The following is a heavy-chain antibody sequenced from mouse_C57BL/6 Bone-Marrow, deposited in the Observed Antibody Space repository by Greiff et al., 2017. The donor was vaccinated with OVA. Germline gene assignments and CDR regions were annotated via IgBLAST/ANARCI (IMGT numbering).Heavy chain of an antibody. CDR1: GYTFTSYW. D-gene: IGHD2-3*01. Sequence: VKLQQPGAELVKPGASVKLSCKASGYTFTSYWMQWVKQRPGQGLEWIGKIDPSDGDTNYNQKFKGKATLTVDTSSSTAYLQLSSLTSEDSAVYYCASSGGWLLYFDDWGQGTTLTVSS. CDR2: IDPSDGDT. J-gene: IGHJ2*01. V-gene: IGHV1-50*01. CDR3: ASSGGWLLYFDD.